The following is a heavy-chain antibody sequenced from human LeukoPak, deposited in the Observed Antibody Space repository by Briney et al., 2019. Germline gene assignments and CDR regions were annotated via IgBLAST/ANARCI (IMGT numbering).Heavy chain of an antibody. CDR3: ARVGPIVVVPAATNDDAFDI. CDR1: GYTFTSYA. J-gene: IGHJ3*02. D-gene: IGHD2-2*01. V-gene: IGHV1-69*05. CDR2: IIPIFGTA. Sequence: SVKVSCKASGYTFTSYAISWVRQAPGQGLGWMGGIIPIFGTANCAQKFQCRVTITTDESTSTAYMELSSLRSEDTAVYYCARVGPIVVVPAATNDDAFDIWGQGTMVTVSS.